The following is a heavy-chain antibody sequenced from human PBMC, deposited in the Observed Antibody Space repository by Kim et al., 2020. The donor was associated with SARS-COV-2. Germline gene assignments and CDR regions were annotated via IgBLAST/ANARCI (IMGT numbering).Heavy chain of an antibody. J-gene: IGHJ6*01. Sequence: SVKVSCKASGGTFSSYAISWVRQAPGQGLEWMGGIIPIFGTANYAQKFQGRVTITADQSTSTAYKELSSLRSGDTAAYYCARDGVVPAANGPNYYNYGM. V-gene: IGHV1-69*13. CDR3: ARDGVVPAANGPNYYNYGM. CDR1: GGTFSSYA. D-gene: IGHD2-2*01. CDR2: IIPIFGTA.